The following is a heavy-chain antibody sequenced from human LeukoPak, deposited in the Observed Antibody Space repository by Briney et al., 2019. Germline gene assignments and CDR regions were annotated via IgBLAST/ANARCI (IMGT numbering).Heavy chain of an antibody. CDR1: GFTFSSYG. D-gene: IGHD3-3*01. CDR3: ARGRRFHEFDY. J-gene: IGHJ4*02. Sequence: QPGGSLRLSCAASGFTFSSYGMHWVRQAPGKGLEWVAVISYDGSNKYYADSVKGRFTISRDNSKNTLYLQMNSLRAEDTAVYYCARGRRFHEFDYWGQGTLVTVSS. V-gene: IGHV3-30*03. CDR2: ISYDGSNK.